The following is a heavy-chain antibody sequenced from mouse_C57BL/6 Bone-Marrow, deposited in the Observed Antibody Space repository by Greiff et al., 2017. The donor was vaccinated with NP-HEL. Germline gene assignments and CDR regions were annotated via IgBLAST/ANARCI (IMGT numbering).Heavy chain of an antibody. D-gene: IGHD4-1*01. CDR3: ARKLAYWYFDV. Sequence: EVHLVESGGGLVKPGGSLKLSCAASGFPFSDYGMHWVRQAPEKGLEWVAYISSGSSTIYYADTVKGRFTISRDNAKNTLFLQMTSLRSEDTAMYYCARKLAYWYFDVWGTGTTVTVSS. J-gene: IGHJ1*03. CDR2: ISSGSSTI. CDR1: GFPFSDYG. V-gene: IGHV5-17*01.